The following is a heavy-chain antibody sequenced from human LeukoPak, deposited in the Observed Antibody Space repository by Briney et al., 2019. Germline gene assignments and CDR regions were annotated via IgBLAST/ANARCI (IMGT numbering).Heavy chain of an antibody. V-gene: IGHV3-23*01. J-gene: IGHJ4*02. CDR1: GFTFSYYA. CDR3: AKTSRRDSAYDSPFDY. CDR2: ISGTGGST. D-gene: IGHD5-12*01. Sequence: GGSLRLSCAASGFTFSYYAMSWVRQAPGKGLEWVSAISGTGGSTHYADSVKGRFTISRDNSKNTLYLQMNSLRAEDTAICYCAKTSRRDSAYDSPFDYWGQGTLVTVSS.